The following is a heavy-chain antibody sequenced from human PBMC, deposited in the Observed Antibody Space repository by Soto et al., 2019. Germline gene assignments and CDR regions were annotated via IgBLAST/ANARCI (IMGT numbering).Heavy chain of an antibody. CDR1: GGTFSSYA. Sequence: SVKVSCKASGGTFSSYAISWVRQAPGQGLEWMGGIIPIFGTANYAQKFQGRVTITADESTSTAYMELSSLRSEDTAVYYCARGQDQLLNYYYYGVDVWGQGTTVTV. D-gene: IGHD2-2*01. CDR2: IIPIFGTA. J-gene: IGHJ6*02. V-gene: IGHV1-69*13. CDR3: ARGQDQLLNYYYYGVDV.